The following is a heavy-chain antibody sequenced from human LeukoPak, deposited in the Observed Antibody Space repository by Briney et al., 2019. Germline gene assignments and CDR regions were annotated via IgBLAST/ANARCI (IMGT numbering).Heavy chain of an antibody. D-gene: IGHD3-22*01. J-gene: IGHJ4*02. Sequence: ASVKVSCKASGYTFTSYGISWVRQAPGQGLEWMGWINPNSGGTNYAQKFQGRVTMTRDTSISTAYMELSRLRSDDTAVYYCARGVGYYDSSGYYLWDYWGQGTLVTVSS. CDR2: INPNSGGT. CDR1: GYTFTSYG. V-gene: IGHV1-2*02. CDR3: ARGVGYYDSSGYYLWDY.